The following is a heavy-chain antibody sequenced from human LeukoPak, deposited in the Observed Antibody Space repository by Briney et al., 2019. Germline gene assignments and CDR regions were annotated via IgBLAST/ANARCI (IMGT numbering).Heavy chain of an antibody. CDR3: AKDGPPYYDSGDYFDY. V-gene: IGHV3-21*01. D-gene: IGHD4/OR15-4a*01. J-gene: IGHJ4*02. CDR2: ISSSTNYI. Sequence: PGGSLRLSCTASGFTFSSYSMNWVRQAPGKGLEWISSISSSTNYIYYADSVKGRFTISRDNSKNTLYLQMNSLRAEDTAVYYCAKDGPPYYDSGDYFDYWGQGTLVTVSS. CDR1: GFTFSSYS.